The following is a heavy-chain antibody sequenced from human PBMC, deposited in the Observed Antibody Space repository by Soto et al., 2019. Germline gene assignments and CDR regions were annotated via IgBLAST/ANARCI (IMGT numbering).Heavy chain of an antibody. J-gene: IGHJ4*02. V-gene: IGHV3-23*01. Sequence: GGSLRLSCAASGFTFSSYAMSWVRQAPGKGLEWVSAISGSGGSTYYADSVKGRFTISRENSKNTLYLQMNSLRAEDTAVYYCAKSFGIVVVVAATSLDYWGQGTLVTVSS. CDR2: ISGSGGST. CDR1: GFTFSSYA. D-gene: IGHD2-15*01. CDR3: AKSFGIVVVVAATSLDY.